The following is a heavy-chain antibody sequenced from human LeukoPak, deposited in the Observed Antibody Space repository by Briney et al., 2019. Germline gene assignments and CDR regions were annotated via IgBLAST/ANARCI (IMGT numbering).Heavy chain of an antibody. CDR2: IKSKTDGGTT. J-gene: IGHJ4*02. CDR1: GFTFSNAW. CDR3: ARDEEVCGGDCYPSYYFDY. V-gene: IGHV3-15*07. Sequence: PGGSLRLSCAASGFTFSNAWMNWVRQAPGKGLEWVGRIKSKTDGGTTDYAAPVKGRFTISRDDSKNTLYLQMNSLRAEDTAVYYCARDEEVCGGDCYPSYYFDYWGQGTLVTVSS. D-gene: IGHD2-21*02.